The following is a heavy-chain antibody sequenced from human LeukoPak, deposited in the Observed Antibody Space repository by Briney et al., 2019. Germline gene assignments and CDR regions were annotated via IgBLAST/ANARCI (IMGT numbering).Heavy chain of an antibody. CDR3: ASRFGLLEWSETRLDAFDI. CDR1: GYTFTVYY. D-gene: IGHD3-3*01. Sequence: ASVKVSCKASGYTFTVYYMHWVRQAPGQGLEWMGWINPNSGGTNYAQKFQGRVTMTRDTSISTAYMELSRLRSDDTAVYYCASRFGLLEWSETRLDAFDIWGQGTMVTVSS. J-gene: IGHJ3*02. V-gene: IGHV1-2*02. CDR2: INPNSGGT.